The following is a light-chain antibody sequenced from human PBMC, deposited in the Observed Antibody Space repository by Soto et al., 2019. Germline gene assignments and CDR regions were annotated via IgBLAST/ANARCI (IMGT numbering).Light chain of an antibody. CDR2: DVS. CDR1: SSDVGGYNY. V-gene: IGLV2-8*01. Sequence: QSALTQPPSASGSPGQSVTISCTGTSSDVGGYNYVSWYQQHPGKAPKLMIYDVSKRPSGVPDRFSGSKSGKTASLTVSGLQTEDEADYYCSSYAAVNSYVFGTGTKVTVL. J-gene: IGLJ1*01. CDR3: SSYAAVNSYV.